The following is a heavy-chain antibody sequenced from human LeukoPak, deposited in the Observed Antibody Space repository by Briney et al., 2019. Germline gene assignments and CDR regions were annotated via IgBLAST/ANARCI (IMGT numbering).Heavy chain of an antibody. D-gene: IGHD5-18*01. J-gene: IGHJ4*02. CDR2: IYYSGST. CDR3: ARVKGYSYSYSDY. CDR1: GGSISSSSYY. V-gene: IGHV4-39*01. Sequence: PSETLSLTCTVSGGSISSSSYYWGWIRQPPGKGLEWIGSIYYSGSTYYNPSLKSRVTISVDTSKNQFSLKLSSVTAADTAVYYCARVKGYSYSYSDYWGQGTLVTVSS.